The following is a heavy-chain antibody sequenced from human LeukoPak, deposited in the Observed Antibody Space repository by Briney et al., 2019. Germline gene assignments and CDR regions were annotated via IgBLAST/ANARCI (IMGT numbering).Heavy chain of an antibody. V-gene: IGHV4-34*01. CDR3: ARGYVSFDFWSGYSGNNWFDP. CDR1: GGSFSGYY. CDR2: INHSGST. Sequence: SETLSLTCAVYGGSFSGYYWSWIRQPPGKGLEWIGEINHSGSTNYNPSLKSRVTISVDTSKNQFSLKLSSVTAADTAVYYCARGYVSFDFWSGYSGNNWFDPWGQGTLVTVSS. D-gene: IGHD3-3*01. J-gene: IGHJ5*02.